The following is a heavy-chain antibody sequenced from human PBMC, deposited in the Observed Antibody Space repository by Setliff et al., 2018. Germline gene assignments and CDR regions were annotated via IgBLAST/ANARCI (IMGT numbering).Heavy chain of an antibody. CDR1: GGTFSHYY. CDR3: ARGRNVAARLLDT. Sequence: SETLSLTCAAYGGTFSHYYWTWIRQSPGKGLEWIGEINHSGSTNYNPSLKSRVTISIDTSKDQFSLRMSSVSAADAAVYYCARGRNVAARLLDTWGQGSRVTVSS. J-gene: IGHJ5*02. V-gene: IGHV4-34*01. CDR2: INHSGST. D-gene: IGHD6-6*01.